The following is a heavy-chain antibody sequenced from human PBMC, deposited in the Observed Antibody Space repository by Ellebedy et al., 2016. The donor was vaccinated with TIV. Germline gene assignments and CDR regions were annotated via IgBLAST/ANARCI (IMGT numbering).Heavy chain of an antibody. J-gene: IGHJ6*02. Sequence: GGSLRLXXAASGFTFSDYYMSWIRQAPGKGLEWVSYISSSGSTIYYADSVKGRFTISRDNAKNSLYLQMNSLRAEDTAVYYCARDTSRNYDILTGYYTPYYYGMDVWGQGTTVTVSS. CDR2: ISSSGSTI. V-gene: IGHV3-11*01. D-gene: IGHD3-9*01. CDR1: GFTFSDYY. CDR3: ARDTSRNYDILTGYYTPYYYGMDV.